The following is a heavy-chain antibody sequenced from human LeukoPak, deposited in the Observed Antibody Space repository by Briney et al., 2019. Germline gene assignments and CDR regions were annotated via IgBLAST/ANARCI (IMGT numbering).Heavy chain of an antibody. V-gene: IGHV4-39*02. D-gene: IGHD3-10*01. CDR1: GGSISSSSYY. J-gene: IGHJ4*02. CDR3: ARRTSGGGLFDY. Sequence: SETLSLTCTVSGGSISSSSYYWRWIRQPPGKGLEWIGSIFYSGDTYYNASLKSRVTISVDTSKKHFSLKLTSVTSADTAVYYCARRTSGGGLFDYWGQGTLVTVSS. CDR2: IFYSGDT.